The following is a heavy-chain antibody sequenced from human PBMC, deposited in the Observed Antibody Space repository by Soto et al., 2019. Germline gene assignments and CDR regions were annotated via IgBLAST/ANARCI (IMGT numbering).Heavy chain of an antibody. D-gene: IGHD2-15*01. CDR3: AGPCCGYYYYGMDV. CDR1: GFTFSSYA. Sequence: GGSLRLSCAASGFTFSSYAMHWVRQAPGKGLEWVAVISYDGSNKYYADSVKGRFTISRDNSKNTLYLQMNSLRAEDRYVYCCAGPCCGYYYYGMDVWGQGTTVTVSS. CDR2: ISYDGSNK. J-gene: IGHJ6*02. V-gene: IGHV3-30-3*01.